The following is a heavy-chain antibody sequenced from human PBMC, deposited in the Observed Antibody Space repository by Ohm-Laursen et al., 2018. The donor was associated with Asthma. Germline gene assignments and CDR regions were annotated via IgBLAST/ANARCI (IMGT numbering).Heavy chain of an antibody. J-gene: IGHJ4*02. D-gene: IGHD3-3*01. CDR3: ARDVMEWYLPAFDF. CDR2: GGSYYDGGLK. CDR1: GFTFRSHA. V-gene: IGHV3-30-3*01. Sequence: SLRLSCTASGFTFRSHAMHWVRQAPGKGLEWVAVGGSYYDGGLKYYADSVNGRFTVSRDDSKNTLYLQMNSLRPDDTAVYYCARDVMEWYLPAFDFWGQGTLVTVSS.